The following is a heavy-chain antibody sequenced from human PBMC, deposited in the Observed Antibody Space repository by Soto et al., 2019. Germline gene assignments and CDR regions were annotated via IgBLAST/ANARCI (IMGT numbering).Heavy chain of an antibody. D-gene: IGHD1-26*01. CDR2: ISVSSGGT. V-gene: IGHV3-23*01. CDR1: GFTFSDYY. J-gene: IGHJ4*02. CDR3: GRSPIVGATYDY. Sequence: PGGSLRLSCAASGFTFSDYYMSWVRQAPGKGLEWVSTISVSSGGTYYADSVKGRFTISRDNSKNTLYLQMNSLRVEDTAVYYCGRSPIVGATYDYWGQGALVTVSS.